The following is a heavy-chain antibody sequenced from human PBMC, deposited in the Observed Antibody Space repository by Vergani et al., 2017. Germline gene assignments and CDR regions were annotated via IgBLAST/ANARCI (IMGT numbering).Heavy chain of an antibody. Sequence: EVQLLESGGVLVQPGGSLRLSCAASGFTFSSYAMSWVRQAPGKGLEWVSGMNGDGDTISYADSVKGRFTISRDNAKNTLFLQMNSLRAEDTAVYYCARARKFRFGVVWENWFDPWGQGTLVTVSS. J-gene: IGHJ5*02. CDR2: MNGDGDTI. V-gene: IGHV3-23*01. CDR3: ARARKFRFGVVWENWFDP. D-gene: IGHD3-3*01. CDR1: GFTFSSYA.